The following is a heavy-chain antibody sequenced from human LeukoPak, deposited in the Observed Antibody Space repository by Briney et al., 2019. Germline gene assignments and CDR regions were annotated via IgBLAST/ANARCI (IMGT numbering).Heavy chain of an antibody. CDR1: GLSFRDAW. CDR2: IYSGGST. CDR3: ARDDRVPSYAGDYYGMDV. D-gene: IGHD2-2*01. J-gene: IGHJ6*02. V-gene: IGHV3-53*01. Sequence: GGSLRLSCAASGLSFRDAWMNWVRQAPGKGLEWVSVIYSGGSTYYADSVKGRFTISRDNSKNTLYLQMNSLRAEDTAVYYCARDDRVPSYAGDYYGMDVWGQGTTVTVSS.